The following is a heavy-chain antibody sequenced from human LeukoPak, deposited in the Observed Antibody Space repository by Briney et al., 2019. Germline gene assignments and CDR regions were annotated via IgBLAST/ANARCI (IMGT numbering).Heavy chain of an antibody. J-gene: IGHJ4*02. D-gene: IGHD3-22*01. CDR1: GGSISSYY. CDR2: IYNSGNT. CDR3: AREYYYDSTGYYSFDY. V-gene: IGHV4-4*08. Sequence: PSETLSLTCSVSGGSISSYYWSWIRQSPENGLEWIGYIYNSGNTNYNLFLKSRVTISVDTSKNQFSLKLSSVTAADTAVYYCAREYYYDSTGYYSFDYWGQGTLVTVSS.